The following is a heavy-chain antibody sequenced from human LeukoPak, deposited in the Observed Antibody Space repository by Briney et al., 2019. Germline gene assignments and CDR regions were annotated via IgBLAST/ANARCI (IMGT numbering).Heavy chain of an antibody. CDR2: IYPGDSDT. Sequence: XWXRXMPGXXGEWMGSIYPGDSDTRYSPSFQGQVTISADKSISTAYLQWSSLKASDTAMYYCARHLSQRWLDYWGQGTLVTVSS. V-gene: IGHV5-51*01. J-gene: IGHJ4*02. D-gene: IGHD5-24*01. CDR3: ARHLSQRWLDY.